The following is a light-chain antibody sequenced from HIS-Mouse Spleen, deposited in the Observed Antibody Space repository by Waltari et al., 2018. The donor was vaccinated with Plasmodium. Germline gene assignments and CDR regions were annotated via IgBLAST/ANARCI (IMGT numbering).Light chain of an antibody. CDR1: ALPKNY. V-gene: IGLV3-10*01. CDR2: EDS. Sequence: SYELTQPPSVSVSPGQTARINCSGDALPKNYAYWYQQKSGQAPVLVIYEDSKRPPGIPERFSGSSSGTMATLTISGAQVEDEADYYCYSTDSSGNHRVFGGGTKLTVL. CDR3: YSTDSSGNHRV. J-gene: IGLJ3*02.